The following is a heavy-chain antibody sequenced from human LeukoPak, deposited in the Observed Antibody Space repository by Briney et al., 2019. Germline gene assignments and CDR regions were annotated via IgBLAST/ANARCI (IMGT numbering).Heavy chain of an antibody. Sequence: GGSLRLSCSASGFSFSSYAMHWVRQAPGKGLEYVSGISSNGGSTDYADSVNGRFTISRENSKNKLYLQMSSLRVEDTAVYYCVKADCSGGRCYFLSWGQGTLVTVSS. CDR1: GFSFSSYA. CDR3: VKADCSGGRCYFLS. V-gene: IGHV3-64D*09. CDR2: ISSNGGST. J-gene: IGHJ4*02. D-gene: IGHD2-15*01.